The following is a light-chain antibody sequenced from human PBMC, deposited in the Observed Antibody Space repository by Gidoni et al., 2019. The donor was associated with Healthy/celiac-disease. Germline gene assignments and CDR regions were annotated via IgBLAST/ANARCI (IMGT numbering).Light chain of an antibody. Sequence: DIQMTQSPSSLSASVGDRVTITCRASQSLSSYLNWYQQKPGKDPKLLIYAASSLQSGVPSRFSGSGSGTDFTLTISSLQPEDFATYYCQQSYSTPYTFGQGTKLEIK. J-gene: IGKJ2*01. CDR2: AAS. V-gene: IGKV1-39*01. CDR3: QQSYSTPYT. CDR1: QSLSSY.